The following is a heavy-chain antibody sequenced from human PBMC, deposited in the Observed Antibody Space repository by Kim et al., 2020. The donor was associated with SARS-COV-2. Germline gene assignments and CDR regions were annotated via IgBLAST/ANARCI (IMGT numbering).Heavy chain of an antibody. D-gene: IGHD3-10*01. CDR1: GFTFSSYS. CDR3: ARDTDGSGSYYNPYYYYYGMDV. J-gene: IGHJ6*02. Sequence: GGSLRLSCAASGFTFSSYSMNWVRQAPGKGLEWVSSISSSSSYIYYADSVKGRFTISRDNAKNSLYLQMNSLRAEDTAVYYCARDTDGSGSYYNPYYYYYGMDVWGQGTTVTVSS. V-gene: IGHV3-21*01. CDR2: ISSSSSYI.